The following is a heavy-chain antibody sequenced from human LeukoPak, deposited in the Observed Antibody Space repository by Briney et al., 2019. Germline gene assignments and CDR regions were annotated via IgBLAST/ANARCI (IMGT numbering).Heavy chain of an antibody. CDR1: GGSISSGGYY. V-gene: IGHV4-31*03. CDR2: IYYSGST. J-gene: IGHJ4*02. D-gene: IGHD3-9*01. Sequence: SETLSLTCTVSGGSISSGGYYWSWIRQHPGKGLEWIGYIYYSGSTYYNPSLKSRVTISVDTSKNQFSLKLSSVTAADTAVYYCARGEALYDILTGYEGNYFDYWGQGTLVTVSS. CDR3: ARGEALYDILTGYEGNYFDY.